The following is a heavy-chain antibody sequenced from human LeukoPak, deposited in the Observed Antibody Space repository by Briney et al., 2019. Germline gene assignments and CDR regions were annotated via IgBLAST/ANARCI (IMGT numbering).Heavy chain of an antibody. V-gene: IGHV3-74*01. D-gene: IGHD3-3*01. CDR2: INSDGSST. CDR1: GFTFSIYW. CDR3: ARDEDWSGYYGAFDI. Sequence: PGGSLRLSCAASGFTFSIYWMHWVRQAPGKGLVLVSRINSDGSSTSYADSMKGRFTISRDNAKNTLYLQMNSLRAEDTAVYYCARDEDWSGYYGAFDIWGQGTMVTVSS. J-gene: IGHJ3*02.